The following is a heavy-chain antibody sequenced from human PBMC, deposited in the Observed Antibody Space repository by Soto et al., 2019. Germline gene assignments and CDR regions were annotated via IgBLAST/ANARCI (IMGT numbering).Heavy chain of an antibody. Sequence: GGSLRLSCAASGVIFSSDWRSGVRQAPGKGLEWVANIKQDGSEKYYVDSVKGRVTISRDNAKNSLYLQRNSLRADDTAVYYCARDGGPSGYYLNAYWGQGTLVTVSS. CDR2: IKQDGSEK. CDR1: GVIFSSDW. D-gene: IGHD3-3*01. V-gene: IGHV3-7*05. CDR3: ARDGGPSGYYLNAY. J-gene: IGHJ4*02.